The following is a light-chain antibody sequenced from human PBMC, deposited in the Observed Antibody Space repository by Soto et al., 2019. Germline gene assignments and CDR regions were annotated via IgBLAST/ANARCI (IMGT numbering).Light chain of an antibody. CDR2: EVS. V-gene: IGLV2-23*02. CDR3: CSYAGTYV. CDR1: SSDVGSYNL. Sequence: QSVLTQPGSVCGSPGQSITISCTGTSSDVGSYNLVSWYQHHPGKAPKLMIFEVSKRPSGVSNRFSGSKSGNTASLTISGLQAEDEAEYYCCSYAGTYVFGAGTKVTVL. J-gene: IGLJ1*01.